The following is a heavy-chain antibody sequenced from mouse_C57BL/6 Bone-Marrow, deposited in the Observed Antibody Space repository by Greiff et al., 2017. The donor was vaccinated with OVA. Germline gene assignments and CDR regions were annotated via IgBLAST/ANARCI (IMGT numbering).Heavy chain of an antibody. V-gene: IGHV1-22*01. CDR3: AREGSSGYVPFAY. CDR2: INPNNGGT. Sequence: VQLQQSGPELVKPGASVKMSCKASGYTFTDYNMHWVKQSHGKSLEWIGYINPNNGGTSYNQKFKGKATLTVNKSSSTAYMELRSLTSEDSAVYYCAREGSSGYVPFAYWGQGTLVTVSA. CDR1: GYTFTDYN. D-gene: IGHD3-2*02. J-gene: IGHJ3*01.